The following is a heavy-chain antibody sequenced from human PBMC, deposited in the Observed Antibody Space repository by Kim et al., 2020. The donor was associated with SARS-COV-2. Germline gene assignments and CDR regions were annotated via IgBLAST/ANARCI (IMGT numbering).Heavy chain of an antibody. CDR3: ARTYCDSASCTFAMDV. Sequence: GGSLRLSCVASGFDFSSYYMHWVRQGSGKSLEWVSSIGTAGDTYYPGSVKGRFTISRENAKNSLYLEMNSLRVGDTAVYYCARTYCDSASCTFAMDVCGQGTKVTVSS. V-gene: IGHV3-13*01. J-gene: IGHJ6*02. D-gene: IGHD2-2*01. CDR1: GFDFSSYY. CDR2: IGTAGDT.